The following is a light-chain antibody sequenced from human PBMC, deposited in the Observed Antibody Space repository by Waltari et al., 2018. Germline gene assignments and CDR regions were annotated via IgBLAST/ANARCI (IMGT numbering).Light chain of an antibody. CDR1: SSDVGHYDY. J-gene: IGLJ1*01. CDR3: YSFTTSSTRV. Sequence: QSALTQPASVSGSPGQSITISCTGTSSDVGHYDYVSWFQQHPGNAPKLMIYDVHNRPSGVSTRCSGSKSGNTASQTISGLQAEDEADYYCYSFTTSSTRVFGTGTKVTVL. CDR2: DVH. V-gene: IGLV2-14*03.